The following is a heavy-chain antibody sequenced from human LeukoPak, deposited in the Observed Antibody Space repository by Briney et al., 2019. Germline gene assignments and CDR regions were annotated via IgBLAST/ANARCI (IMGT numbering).Heavy chain of an antibody. CDR3: AKDRSSSWYFDY. Sequence: QTGGSLRLSCAASGLTFSSYAMSWVRQAPGKGLEWVAAIGGSGDNTYYADSVKGRFAISRDNSKNTLNLQLYSLRAEDTAVYYCAKDRSSSWYFDYWGQGTLVTVSS. CDR2: IGGSGDNT. CDR1: GLTFSSYA. V-gene: IGHV3-23*01. D-gene: IGHD6-13*01. J-gene: IGHJ4*02.